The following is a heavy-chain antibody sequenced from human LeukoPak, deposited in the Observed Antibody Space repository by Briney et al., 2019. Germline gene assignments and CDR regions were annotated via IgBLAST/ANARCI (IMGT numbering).Heavy chain of an antibody. D-gene: IGHD3-16*01. CDR1: GGSISSSTYY. J-gene: IGHJ4*02. V-gene: IGHV4-39*02. Sequence: SETLSLTCTVSGGSISSSTYYWGWIRQPPGQGLEWIGAIYYTGTTYYNPSLRSRVAISVDTSKNHFSLNLSSVTAADTALYYCASAPRQGSIGGLDYWGQGTLVTVSS. CDR3: ASAPRQGSIGGLDY. CDR2: IYYTGTT.